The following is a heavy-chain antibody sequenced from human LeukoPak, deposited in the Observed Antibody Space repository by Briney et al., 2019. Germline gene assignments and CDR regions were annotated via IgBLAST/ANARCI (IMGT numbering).Heavy chain of an antibody. Sequence: GASVKVSCKASGYTFTSLYIHWVRQAPGQGLEWMGIINPSGDNTNHAQKFEGRLTMTRDTSTSTVYVELSSLRFEDTAVYYCARGLGSESYYGYWGQGTLVIVSS. J-gene: IGHJ4*02. CDR1: GYTFTSLY. D-gene: IGHD1-26*01. CDR3: ARGLGSESYYGY. CDR2: INPSGDNT. V-gene: IGHV1-46*01.